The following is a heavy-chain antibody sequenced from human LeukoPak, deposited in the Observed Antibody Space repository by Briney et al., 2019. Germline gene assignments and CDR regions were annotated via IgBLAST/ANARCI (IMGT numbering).Heavy chain of an antibody. V-gene: IGHV4-59*01. CDR2: ISYSGTT. J-gene: IGHJ6*01. CDR1: SGSISGYS. CDR3: ACCGSDDYCMDV. D-gene: IGHD2-15*01. Sequence: SETLSLTCTFSSGSISGYSWSWIRQSPGKGLEWIGHISYSGTTNYNPSLKSRVTMSVETSKNKFSLKLRYVTAADTAVYYCACCGSDDYCMDVWGQGTTVIVSS.